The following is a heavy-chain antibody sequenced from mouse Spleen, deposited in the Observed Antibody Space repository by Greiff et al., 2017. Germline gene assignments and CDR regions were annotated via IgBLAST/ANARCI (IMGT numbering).Heavy chain of an antibody. D-gene: IGHD4-1*01. CDR2: INPSNGRT. CDR3: ARLGRGY. V-gene: IGHV1S81*02. Sequence: VQLQQPGAELVKPGASVKLSCKASGYTFTSYWMHWVKQRPGQGLEWIGEINPSNGRTNYNEKFKSKATLTVDKSSSTAYMQLSSLTSEDSAVYYCARLGRGYWGQGTTLTVSS. J-gene: IGHJ2*01. CDR1: GYTFTSYW.